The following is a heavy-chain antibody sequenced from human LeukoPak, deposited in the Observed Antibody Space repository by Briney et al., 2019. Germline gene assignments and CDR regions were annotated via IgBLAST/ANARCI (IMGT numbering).Heavy chain of an antibody. CDR3: ASPIPDYYYDSSGYEF. V-gene: IGHV4-39*01. CDR1: GGSISSSSYY. CDR2: IYYSGST. Sequence: KPSETLSLTCTVRGGSISSSSYYWGWIRQPPGKGLEWIGSIYYSGSTYYNPSLKSRVTISVDTSKNQFSLKLSSVTAADTAVYYCASPIPDYYYDSSGYEFRGQGTLVTVSS. D-gene: IGHD3-22*01. J-gene: IGHJ4*02.